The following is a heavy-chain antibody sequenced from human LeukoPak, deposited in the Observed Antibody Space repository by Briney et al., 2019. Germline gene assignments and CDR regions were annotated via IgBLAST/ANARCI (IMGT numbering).Heavy chain of an antibody. D-gene: IGHD4-23*01. V-gene: IGHV1-69*05. CDR2: IIPICGTA. J-gene: IGHJ4*02. CDR1: GGTFSSYA. Sequence: SVKVSCKASGGTFSSYAISWVRQAPGQGLEWMGRIIPICGTANYAQKFQGRVTITTDESTSTAYMELSSLRSEDTAVYYCAGDNAMVVTQRGGVLYDYWGQGTLVTVSS. CDR3: AGDNAMVVTQRGGVLYDY.